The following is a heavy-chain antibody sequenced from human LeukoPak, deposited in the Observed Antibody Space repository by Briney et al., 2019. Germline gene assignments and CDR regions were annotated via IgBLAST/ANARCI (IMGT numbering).Heavy chain of an antibody. Sequence: ASVKVSCKASGYTFTSYYMHWVRQAPGQGLEWMGIINPSGGSTSYAQKFQGRVTMTRDMSTSTVYMELSSLRSEDTAVYYCARDSDPNDCGDLFDYWGQGTLVTVSS. CDR3: ARDSDPNDCGDLFDY. V-gene: IGHV1-46*01. J-gene: IGHJ4*02. CDR1: GYTFTSYY. CDR2: INPSGGST. D-gene: IGHD4-17*01.